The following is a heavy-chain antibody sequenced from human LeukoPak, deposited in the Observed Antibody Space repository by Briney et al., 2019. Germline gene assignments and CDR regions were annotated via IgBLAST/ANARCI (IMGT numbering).Heavy chain of an antibody. CDR2: IYHSGST. CDR3: ARSDYGFDY. D-gene: IGHD4-17*01. Sequence: SETLSLTCAVSGGSISSGGYSWSWIRQPPGKGLEWIGYIYHSGSTYYNPSLKSRVTISVDRSKNQFSLKLSSVTAADTAVYYCARSDYGFDYWGQGTLVSVSS. V-gene: IGHV4-30-2*01. CDR1: GGSISSGGYS. J-gene: IGHJ4*02.